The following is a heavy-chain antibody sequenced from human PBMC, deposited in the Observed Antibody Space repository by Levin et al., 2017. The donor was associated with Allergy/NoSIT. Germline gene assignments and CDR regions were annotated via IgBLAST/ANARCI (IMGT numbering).Heavy chain of an antibody. CDR3: ARDATVTTSRWFDP. J-gene: IGHJ5*02. D-gene: IGHD4-17*01. CDR2: ISAYNDNT. CDR1: GYTFTSYG. V-gene: IGHV1-18*01. Sequence: ASVKVSCKASGYTFTSYGISWVRQAPGQGLEWMGWISAYNDNTNYAQKLQGRVTMTTDTSTSTAYMELRSLRSDDTAVYYCARDATVTTSRWFDPWGQGTLVTVSS.